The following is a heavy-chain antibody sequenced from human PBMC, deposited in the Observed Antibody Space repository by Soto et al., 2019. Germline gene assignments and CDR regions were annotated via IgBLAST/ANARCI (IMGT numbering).Heavy chain of an antibody. CDR1: GFTFSSYG. CDR3: ARDNSSSWYGQTNWFDP. J-gene: IGHJ5*02. Sequence: QVQLVESGGGVVQPGRSLRLSCAASGFTFSSYGMHWVRQAPGKGLEWVAVIWYDGSNKYYADSVKGRFPISRDNSKNTLYLQMNSLRAEDTAVYYCARDNSSSWYGQTNWFDPWGQGTLATVSS. V-gene: IGHV3-33*01. D-gene: IGHD6-13*01. CDR2: IWYDGSNK.